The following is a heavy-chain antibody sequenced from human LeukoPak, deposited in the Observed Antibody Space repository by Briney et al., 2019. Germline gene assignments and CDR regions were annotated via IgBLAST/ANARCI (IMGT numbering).Heavy chain of an antibody. D-gene: IGHD6-19*01. CDR3: ARVAVAGTRLEFDY. V-gene: IGHV3-21*01. CDR2: ISSSSSYI. J-gene: IGHJ4*02. CDR1: GFTFSSYA. Sequence: GGSLRLSCAASGFTFSSYAMSWVRQAPGKGLEWVSSISSSSSYIYYADSVKGRFTISRDNAKNSLYLQMNSLRAEDTAVYYCARVAVAGTRLEFDYWGQGTLVTVSS.